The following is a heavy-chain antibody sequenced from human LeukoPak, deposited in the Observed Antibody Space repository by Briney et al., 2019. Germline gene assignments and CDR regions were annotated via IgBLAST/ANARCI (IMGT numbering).Heavy chain of an antibody. Sequence: ASVKVSCKASGYTFTSYGISWVRQAPGQGLEWMGWISAYNGNTNYAQKLQGRVTMTTDTSTSTAYTELRSLGSDDTAVYYCAITIFWGYYMDVWGKGTTVTVSS. CDR2: ISAYNGNT. J-gene: IGHJ6*03. CDR3: AITIFWGYYMDV. D-gene: IGHD3-3*01. V-gene: IGHV1-18*01. CDR1: GYTFTSYG.